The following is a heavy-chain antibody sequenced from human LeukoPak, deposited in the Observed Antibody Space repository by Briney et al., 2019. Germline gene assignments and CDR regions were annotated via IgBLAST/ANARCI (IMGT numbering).Heavy chain of an antibody. D-gene: IGHD2-8*01. CDR2: T. Sequence: TYYADSVKGRFTISRDNSKNTLYLQMNSLRAEDTAVYYCAKVMGQENFDYWGQGTLVTVSS. CDR3: AKVMGQENFDY. J-gene: IGHJ4*02. V-gene: IGHV3-23*01.